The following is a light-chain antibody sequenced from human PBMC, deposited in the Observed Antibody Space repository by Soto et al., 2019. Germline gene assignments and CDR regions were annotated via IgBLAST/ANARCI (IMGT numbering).Light chain of an antibody. Sequence: DILLTQSPATLSLSPGERATLSCRAGQSVSSNSLAWYQQKPRQAPRLLIYGESSRATGFPDRFSGSGSGTDFTLTISRLEPEDYAVYYCQHYGNSQWTFGQGTKVDIK. CDR2: GES. J-gene: IGKJ1*01. V-gene: IGKV3-20*01. CDR1: QSVSSNS. CDR3: QHYGNSQWT.